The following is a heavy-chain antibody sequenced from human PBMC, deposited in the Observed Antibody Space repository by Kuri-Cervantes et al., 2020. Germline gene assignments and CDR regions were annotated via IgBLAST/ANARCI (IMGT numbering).Heavy chain of an antibody. D-gene: IGHD2-21*01. CDR1: GGSISSYY. CDR2: IYTSGST. V-gene: IGHV4-4*07. J-gene: IGHJ4*02. Sequence: GSLRLSCTVSGGSISSYYWSWIRQPAGKGLEWIGRIYTSGSTNYNPSLKSRVTISVDKSKNQFSLKLSSVTAADTAVYYCARGSIRGHFDYWGQGTLVTVSS. CDR3: ARGSIRGHFDY.